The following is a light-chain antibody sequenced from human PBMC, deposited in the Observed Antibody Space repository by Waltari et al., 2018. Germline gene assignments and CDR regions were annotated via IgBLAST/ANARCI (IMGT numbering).Light chain of an antibody. CDR2: EVF. V-gene: IGLV2-23*02. CDR3: CSYAGRGTYV. CDR1: TSDVGSYDL. J-gene: IGLJ1*01. Sequence: QSALTQPASVSGTPGQSITISCSGTTSDVGSYDLASWYQPHPGEAPKLLICEVFKRPPDTSSRFSGAKSGSTASLTISGLQPEDEADYYCCSYAGRGTYVFGSGTKVTVL.